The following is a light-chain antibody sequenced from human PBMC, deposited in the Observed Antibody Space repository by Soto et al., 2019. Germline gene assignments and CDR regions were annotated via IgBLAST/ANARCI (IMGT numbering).Light chain of an antibody. V-gene: IGLV2-14*03. Sequence: QSALTQPASVSGSPGQSITSSCTGTSSDVGAYNFVSWYQQHPGKAPKLMIYDVTNRPSGFPSRFSGSKSGNTASLAISGLQAKDAADYYCSSYTTSNTLVFGGGTKLTV. CDR1: SSDVGAYNF. J-gene: IGLJ2*01. CDR2: DVT. CDR3: SSYTTSNTLV.